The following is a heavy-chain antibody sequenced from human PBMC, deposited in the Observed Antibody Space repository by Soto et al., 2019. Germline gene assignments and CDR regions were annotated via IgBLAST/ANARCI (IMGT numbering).Heavy chain of an antibody. CDR3: AKVRIAAAGTKNIDAFDI. D-gene: IGHD6-13*01. Sequence: QVQLVESGGGVVQPGRSLRLSCAASGFTFSSYGMHWVRQAPGKGLEWVAVISYDGSNKYYADSVKGRFTISRDNSKNTRYLQMNSLRAEDTAVYYCAKVRIAAAGTKNIDAFDIWGQGTMVTVSS. V-gene: IGHV3-30*18. CDR2: ISYDGSNK. J-gene: IGHJ3*02. CDR1: GFTFSSYG.